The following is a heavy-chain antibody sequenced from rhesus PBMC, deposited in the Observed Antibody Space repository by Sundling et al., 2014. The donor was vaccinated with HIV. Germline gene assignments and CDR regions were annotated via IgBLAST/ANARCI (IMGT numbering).Heavy chain of an antibody. V-gene: IGHV4S10*01. CDR2: IYDSSTST. CDR1: GGSISDSYR. CDR3: ARGVAGTTVY. Sequence: QVQLQESGPGVVKPSETLSLTCAVSGGSISDSYRWSWIRQPPGKGLEWIGYIYDSSTSTNYNPSLKSRVTISKDTSKNQFSLKLSSVTAADTAVYYCARGVAGTTVYWGQGVLVTVSS. J-gene: IGHJ4*01. D-gene: IGHD1-14*01.